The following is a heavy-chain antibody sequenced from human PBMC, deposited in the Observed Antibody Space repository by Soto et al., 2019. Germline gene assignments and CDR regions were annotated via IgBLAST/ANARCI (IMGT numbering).Heavy chain of an antibody. CDR2: INPSGGST. V-gene: IGHV1-46*03. CDR3: ARPRGPGIAAFDI. CDR1: GYTFTSYY. J-gene: IGHJ3*02. D-gene: IGHD6-13*01. Sequence: ASVKVSCKASGYTFTSYYMHWVRQAPGQGLEWMGIINPSGGSTSYAQKFQGRVTMTRDTSTSTVYMELSSLRSEDTAVYYCARPRGPGIAAFDIWGQGTMVTVS.